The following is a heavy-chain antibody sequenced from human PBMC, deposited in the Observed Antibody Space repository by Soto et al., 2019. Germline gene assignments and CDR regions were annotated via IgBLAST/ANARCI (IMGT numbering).Heavy chain of an antibody. CDR2: ISSSSSTI. CDR1: GFTFSSYS. D-gene: IGHD2-2*01. V-gene: IGHV3-48*02. CDR3: ARVGGGIVVVPAAMDNYGMDV. J-gene: IGHJ6*02. Sequence: GGSLRLSCAASGFTFSSYSMNWVRRAPGRGLEWVSYISSSSSTIYYADSVKGRFTISRDNAKNSLYLQMNSLRDEDTAVYYCARVGGGIVVVPAAMDNYGMDVWGQGTTVTVSS.